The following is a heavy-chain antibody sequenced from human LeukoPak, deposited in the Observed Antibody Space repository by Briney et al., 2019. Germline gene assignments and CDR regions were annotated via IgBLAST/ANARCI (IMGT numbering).Heavy chain of an antibody. CDR1: GFTFSNYA. D-gene: IGHD6-25*01. Sequence: PGGSLRLSCAASGFTFSNYAMSWVRQAPGKGLEWVANIKQDGSEKYYVDSVKGRFTISRDNSKNTLYLQMNSLRAEDTAVYYCAKDRIPHSSGYLDYWGQGTLVTVSS. V-gene: IGHV3-7*01. CDR3: AKDRIPHSSGYLDY. CDR2: IKQDGSEK. J-gene: IGHJ4*02.